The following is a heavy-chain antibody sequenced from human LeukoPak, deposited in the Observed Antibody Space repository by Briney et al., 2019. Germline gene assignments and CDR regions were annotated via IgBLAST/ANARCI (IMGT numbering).Heavy chain of an antibody. J-gene: IGHJ4*02. V-gene: IGHV5-51*01. D-gene: IGHD3-9*01. CDR2: IYPIDSDT. Sequence: GESLKISCQASGYDFKNYWIGWLRQRPGEGPEWLGIIYPIDSDTRYRPSFQGQVTISVDKSTSTAYLQWRSLRASDTAIVYCGRQFYDMVTDFYRQYWGQGTLVTVSS. CDR3: GRQFYDMVTDFYRQY. CDR1: GYDFKNYW.